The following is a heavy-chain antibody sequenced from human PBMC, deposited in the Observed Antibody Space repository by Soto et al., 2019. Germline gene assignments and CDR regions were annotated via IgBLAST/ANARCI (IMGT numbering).Heavy chain of an antibody. D-gene: IGHD1-26*01. Sequence: PSQTLSLTCAISGDSVSSNSAAWNWIRQSPSRGLEWLGRTYYRSKWYNDYAVSVKSRITINPDTSKNQFSLQLNSVTPEDTAVYYCARSLSRYSGSPRWYTLDYWGQGTLVTVSS. CDR3: ARSLSRYSGSPRWYTLDY. CDR1: GDSVSSNSAA. V-gene: IGHV6-1*01. CDR2: TYYRSKWYN. J-gene: IGHJ4*02.